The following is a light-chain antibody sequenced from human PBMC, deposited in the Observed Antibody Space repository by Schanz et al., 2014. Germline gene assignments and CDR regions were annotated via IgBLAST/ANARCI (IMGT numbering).Light chain of an antibody. Sequence: QSALTQPASVSGSPGQSITISCTGTSSDVGSYNLVSWYQQHPGKAPKLMIYEGSKRPSRVSNRISGSKSGNTASLTISGVQAEDEADYYCCSYAGSSTWVFGGGTKLTVL. J-gene: IGLJ3*02. CDR2: EGS. V-gene: IGLV2-23*01. CDR3: CSYAGSSTWV. CDR1: SSDVGSYNL.